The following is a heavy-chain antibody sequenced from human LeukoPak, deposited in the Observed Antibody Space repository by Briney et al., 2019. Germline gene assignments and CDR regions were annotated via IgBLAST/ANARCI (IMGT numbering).Heavy chain of an antibody. Sequence: GESLKISCKASGYNFTTYWIAWVRQMPGKGLECMGIIYPDDSDTRYSPTFQGQVSISADKSTSTTYLQWSSLKAPDTAMYYCARRPAGAAGLFFDYWGQGALITVSS. V-gene: IGHV5-51*01. CDR1: GYNFTTYW. D-gene: IGHD6-19*01. CDR2: IYPDDSDT. CDR3: ARRPAGAAGLFFDY. J-gene: IGHJ4*02.